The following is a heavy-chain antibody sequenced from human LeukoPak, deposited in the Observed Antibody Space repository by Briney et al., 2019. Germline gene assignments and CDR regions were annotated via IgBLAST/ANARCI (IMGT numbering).Heavy chain of an antibody. CDR1: GGSISSSSYY. CDR2: IYTSGST. V-gene: IGHV4-61*02. D-gene: IGHD5-18*01. J-gene: IGHJ6*03. Sequence: PSETLSLTCTVSGGSISSSSYYWSWIRQPAGKGLEWIGRIYTSGSTNYNPSLKSRVTISVDASKNQFSLKLSSVTAADTAVYYCARVGNMVTYYYYYMDVWGKGTTVTVSS. CDR3: ARVGNMVTYYYYYMDV.